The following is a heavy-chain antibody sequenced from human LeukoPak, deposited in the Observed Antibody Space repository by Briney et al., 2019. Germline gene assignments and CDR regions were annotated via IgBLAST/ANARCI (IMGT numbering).Heavy chain of an antibody. V-gene: IGHV3-23*01. D-gene: IGHD3-3*01. J-gene: IGHJ3*02. CDR2: ISGSGGST. Sequence: PGGSLRLSCAASGFTFSSYAMSWVRQAPGKGLEWVSAISGSGGSTYYADSVKGRFTISRDNSKNTLYLQMNSLRAEDTAVYYCAINRVPPYYDFWRPLAGDAFDIWGQGTMVTVSS. CDR1: GFTFSSYA. CDR3: AINRVPPYYDFWRPLAGDAFDI.